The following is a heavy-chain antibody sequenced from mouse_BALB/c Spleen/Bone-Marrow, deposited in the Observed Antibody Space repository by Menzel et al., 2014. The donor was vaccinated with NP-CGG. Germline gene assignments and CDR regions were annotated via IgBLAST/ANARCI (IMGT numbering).Heavy chain of an antibody. J-gene: IGHJ3*01. CDR1: GYTFXSYW. V-gene: IGHV1-74*01. Sequence: QVQLQQSGAELVRPGASVKLSCKASGYTFXSYWMNWVKQRPEQGLEWIGRIDPYDSETHYNQKFKDKAILTVDKSSSTAYMQLSSLTSEDSAVYYCASYDGCPWFAYWGQGTLVTVSA. CDR3: ASYDGCPWFAY. CDR2: IDPYDSET. D-gene: IGHD2-3*01.